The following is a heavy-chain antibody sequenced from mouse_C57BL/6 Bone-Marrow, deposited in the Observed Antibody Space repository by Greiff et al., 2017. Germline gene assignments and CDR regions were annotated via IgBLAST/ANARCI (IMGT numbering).Heavy chain of an antibody. CDR3: TTGGKYLGG. CDR1: GFNIKDDY. D-gene: IGHD5-1*01. Sequence: VQLQQSGAELVRPGASVKLSCTASGFNIKDDYMHWVKQRPEQGLEWIGWIDPENGDTEYASKFQGKATITADTSSNTAYLQLSSLPSEDPAVYYCTTGGKYLGGWGKGTTLTVS. J-gene: IGHJ2*01. CDR2: IDPENGDT. V-gene: IGHV14-4*01.